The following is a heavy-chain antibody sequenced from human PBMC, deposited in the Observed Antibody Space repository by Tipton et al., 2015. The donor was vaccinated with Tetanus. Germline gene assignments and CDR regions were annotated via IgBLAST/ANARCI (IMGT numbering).Heavy chain of an antibody. Sequence: SLRLSCVVSGFTFSNYRMNWVRQAPGKGLEWVSSVSGSGLGSYYADSVKDRFTISRNSSNNTVYLQMNSLRAEDTAVYYCARDSTYLFDYWGQGTLVTVSS. J-gene: IGHJ4*02. CDR3: ARDSTYLFDY. CDR1: GFTFSNYR. CDR2: VSGSGLGS. D-gene: IGHD2-2*01. V-gene: IGHV3-23*01.